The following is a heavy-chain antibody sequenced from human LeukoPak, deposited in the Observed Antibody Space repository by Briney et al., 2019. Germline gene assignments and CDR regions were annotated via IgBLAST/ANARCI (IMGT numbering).Heavy chain of an antibody. J-gene: IGHJ4*02. D-gene: IGHD6-13*01. CDR3: ATSKAAAGSFDY. CDR2: FDPEDGET. V-gene: IGHV1-24*01. Sequence: ASVKVSCKVSGYTLTELSMHWVRQAPGKGLEWMGGFDPEDGETIYAQKFQGRVTMTEDTSTDTAYMELSSLRSEDTAVYYCATSKAAAGSFDYWGQGTLATVSS. CDR1: GYTLTELS.